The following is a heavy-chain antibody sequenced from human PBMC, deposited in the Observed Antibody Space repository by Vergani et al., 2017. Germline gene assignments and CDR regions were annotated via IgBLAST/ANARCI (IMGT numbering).Heavy chain of an antibody. CDR2: FDPEDGET. V-gene: IGHV1-24*01. Sequence: QVQLVQSGAEVKKPGASVKVSCKVSGYTLTELSMHWVRQAPGKGLEWMGGFDPEDGETIYAQKFQGRVTMTTETSTSTAYMELRSLRSDGTAVYYCARDSNAYCGGDCYSTLWGQGTLVTVSS. CDR1: GYTLTELS. CDR3: ARDSNAYCGGDCYSTL. D-gene: IGHD2-21*02. J-gene: IGHJ4*02.